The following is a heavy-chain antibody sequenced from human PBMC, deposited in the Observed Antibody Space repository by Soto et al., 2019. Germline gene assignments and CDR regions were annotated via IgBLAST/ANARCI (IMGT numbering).Heavy chain of an antibody. CDR2: ISSSGSTI. J-gene: IGHJ3*02. Sequence: GGSLRLSCAASGFTFSSYEMNWVRQAPGKGLEWVSYISSSGSTIYYADSVKGRFTISRDNAKNSLYLQMNSLRAEDTAVYYCARGGGLLDYYDSSGYYDAFDIWGQGTMVTVSS. CDR3: ARGGGLLDYYDSSGYYDAFDI. CDR1: GFTFSSYE. D-gene: IGHD3-22*01. V-gene: IGHV3-48*03.